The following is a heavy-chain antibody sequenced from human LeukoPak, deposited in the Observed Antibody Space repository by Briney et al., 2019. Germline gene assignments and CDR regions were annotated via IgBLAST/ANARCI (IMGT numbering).Heavy chain of an antibody. CDR2: IYHSGST. CDR3: ARAHCNNGVCFRFDP. CDR1: GYSISSGYY. D-gene: IGHD2-8*01. J-gene: IGHJ5*02. V-gene: IGHV4-38-2*02. Sequence: PSETLSLTCTVSGYSISSGYYWCWIRQPPGKGLEWIGSIYHSGSTYYNPSLKSRVTISVDTSKNQFSLKLSSVTAADTAVYYCARAHCNNGVCFRFDPWGQGTLVTVSS.